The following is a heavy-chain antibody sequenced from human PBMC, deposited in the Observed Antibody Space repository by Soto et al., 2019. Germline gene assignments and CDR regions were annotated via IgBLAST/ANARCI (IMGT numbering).Heavy chain of an antibody. D-gene: IGHD3-16*01. Sequence: GGSLRLSCAASGFTFSVYWMSWVRQAPGKGLGWVANIKEDGSGKYYVDSVKGRFSISRDNARNSLYLQMNSLRVEDTAVYYCVRVGRLGGYWGQGALDTVSS. V-gene: IGHV3-7*03. J-gene: IGHJ4*02. CDR1: GFTFSVYW. CDR2: IKEDGSGK. CDR3: VRVGRLGGY.